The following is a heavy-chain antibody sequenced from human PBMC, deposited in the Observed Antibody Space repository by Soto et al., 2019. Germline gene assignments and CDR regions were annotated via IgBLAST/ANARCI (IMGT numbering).Heavy chain of an antibody. CDR1: GFTFSDYW. J-gene: IGHJ6*02. CDR3: ASAYGMEV. V-gene: IGHV3-74*01. CDR2: INHDGSST. Sequence: GGSLRLSCAASGFTFSDYWMHWVRQAPGKGPLWVSRINHDGSSTVYADSVKGRFTVSRDNAKNTLYLQMNSLRVEDTAVYYCASAYGMEVWGQGTTVTAP. D-gene: IGHD3-16*01.